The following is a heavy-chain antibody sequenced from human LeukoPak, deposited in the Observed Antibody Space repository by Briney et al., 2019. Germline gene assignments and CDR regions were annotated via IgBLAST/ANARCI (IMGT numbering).Heavy chain of an antibody. Sequence: GASVKVSCKASGGTFSSYAISWVRQAPGQGLEWMGGIIPIFGTANYAQKFQGRVTITADESTSTAYMELSSLRSEDTAVYYCARESCKDGFGELCPPYYFDYWGQGTLVTVSP. J-gene: IGHJ4*02. CDR3: ARESCKDGFGELCPPYYFDY. CDR1: GGTFSSYA. V-gene: IGHV1-69*01. CDR2: IIPIFGTA. D-gene: IGHD3-10*01.